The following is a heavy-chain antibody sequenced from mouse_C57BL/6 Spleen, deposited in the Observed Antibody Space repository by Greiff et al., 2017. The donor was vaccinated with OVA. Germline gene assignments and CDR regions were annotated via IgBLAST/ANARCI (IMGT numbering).Heavy chain of an antibody. D-gene: IGHD1-1*01. CDR1: GFTFSSYA. CDR3: TRASITTVVPGFDY. V-gene: IGHV5-9-1*02. Sequence: EVKLVESGEGLVKPGGSLKLSCAASGFTFSSYAMSWVRQTPEKRLEWVAYISRGGDYTYYADTVKGRFTISRDNAMNTLYLQMSSLKSEDTAMYYCTRASITTVVPGFDYWGQGTTLTVSS. CDR2: ISRGGDYT. J-gene: IGHJ2*01.